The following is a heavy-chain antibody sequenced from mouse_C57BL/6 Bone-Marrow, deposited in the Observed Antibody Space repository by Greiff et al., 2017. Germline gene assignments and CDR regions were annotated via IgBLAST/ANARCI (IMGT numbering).Heavy chain of an antibody. J-gene: IGHJ1*03. V-gene: IGHV5S21*01. CDR3: TRRDYGSSFYWYFDV. CDR1: GFTFSSYA. Sequence: EVMLVESGEGLVKPGGSLKLSCAASGFTFSSYAMSWVRQTPEKRLEWVAYISSGGDYIYYADTVKGRFTISRDNARNTLYLQMSSLKSEDTAMYYCTRRDYGSSFYWYFDVWGTGTTVTVSS. D-gene: IGHD1-1*01. CDR2: ISSGGDYI.